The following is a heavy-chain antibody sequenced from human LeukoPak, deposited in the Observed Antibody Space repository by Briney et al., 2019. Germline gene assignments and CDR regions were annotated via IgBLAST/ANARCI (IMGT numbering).Heavy chain of an antibody. V-gene: IGHV1-69*04. CDR3: ARDKSGGGYYYEDVVYFDY. D-gene: IGHD3-22*01. CDR2: IIPIFGIA. J-gene: IGHJ4*02. CDR1: GSTFSSYA. Sequence: ASVKVSCKASGSTFSSYAISWVRQAPGQGLEWMGRIIPIFGIANYAQKLQGRVTITADKSTSTTYMELSSLRSEDTAVYYCARDKSGGGYYYEDVVYFDYWGQGTLVTVSS.